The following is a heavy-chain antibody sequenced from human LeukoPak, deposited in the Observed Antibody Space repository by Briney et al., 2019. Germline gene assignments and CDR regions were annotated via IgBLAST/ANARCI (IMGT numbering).Heavy chain of an antibody. V-gene: IGHV5-51*01. D-gene: IGHD6-13*01. CDR3: ARHEIAAAGPSGAFDI. Sequence: PGESLKISCKGSGYSFTNYWIGWVRQMPGKGPEWMGIIYPGDSDTRYSPSFQGQVTISADKSISTAYLQWSSLKASDTAMYYCARHEIAAAGPSGAFDIWGQGTMVTVSS. CDR1: GYSFTNYW. J-gene: IGHJ3*02. CDR2: IYPGDSDT.